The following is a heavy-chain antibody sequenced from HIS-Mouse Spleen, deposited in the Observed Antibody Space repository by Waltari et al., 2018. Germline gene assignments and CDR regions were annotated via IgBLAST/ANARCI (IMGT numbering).Heavy chain of an antibody. V-gene: IGHV4-39*07. D-gene: IGHD6-13*01. CDR2: IYYSGST. CDR3: AREIPYSSSWYDWYFDL. Sequence: QLQLQESGPGLVKPSATLSLTCTVPGGSISSRSYYWGWIRQPPRKGLEWIGSIYYSGSTYYNPSLKSRVTISVDTSKNQFSLKLSSVTAADTAVYYCAREIPYSSSWYDWYFDLWGRGTLVTVSS. J-gene: IGHJ2*01. CDR1: GGSISSRSYY.